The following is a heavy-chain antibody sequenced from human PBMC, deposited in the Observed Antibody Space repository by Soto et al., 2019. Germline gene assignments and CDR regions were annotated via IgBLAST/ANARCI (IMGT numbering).Heavy chain of an antibody. D-gene: IGHD6-25*01. CDR1: GGSISSGGYS. J-gene: IGHJ5*02. Sequence: QLQLQESGSGLVTPSQTLSLTCAVSGGSISSGGYSWSWIRQPPGKGLEWIGYIYHSGSTYYNPSRKSRVTISVDRSKNQFSLKLSSVTAADTAVYYCARSGPNRRRWFDPWGQGTLVTVSS. CDR2: IYHSGST. CDR3: ARSGPNRRRWFDP. V-gene: IGHV4-30-2*01.